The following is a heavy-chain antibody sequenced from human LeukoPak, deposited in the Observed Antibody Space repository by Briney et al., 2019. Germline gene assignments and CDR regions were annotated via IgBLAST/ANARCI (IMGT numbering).Heavy chain of an antibody. V-gene: IGHV3-49*04. D-gene: IGHD4-17*01. Sequence: GGSLRLSCLGSGFTVGDYALSWVRQAPGKGLEWVGFIKSNSYGATTEYAAPVKGRFSISRDDSKSVAYLQMNSLKTEDSAVYYCARNLRGTHTVRRYHYYYAMDVWGQGTTVTVSS. CDR1: GFTVGDYA. J-gene: IGHJ6*02. CDR2: IKSNSYGATT. CDR3: ARNLRGTHTVRRYHYYYAMDV.